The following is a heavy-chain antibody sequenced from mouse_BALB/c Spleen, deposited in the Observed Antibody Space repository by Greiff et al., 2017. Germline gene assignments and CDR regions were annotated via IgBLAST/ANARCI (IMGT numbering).Heavy chain of an antibody. CDR2: IRSKSNNYAT. CDR3: VTGGYYYAMDY. V-gene: IGHV10-1*02. J-gene: IGHJ4*01. CDR1: GFTFNTYA. D-gene: IGHD2-2*01. Sequence: EVKLMESGGGLVQPKGSLKLSCAASGFTFNTYAMNWVRQAPGKGLEWVARIRSKSNNYATYYADSVKDRFTISRDDSQSMLYLQMNNLKTEDTAMYYCVTGGYYYAMDYWGQGTSVTVSS.